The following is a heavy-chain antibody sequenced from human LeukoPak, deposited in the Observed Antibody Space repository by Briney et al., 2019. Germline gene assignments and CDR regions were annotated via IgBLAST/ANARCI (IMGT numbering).Heavy chain of an antibody. J-gene: IGHJ4*02. D-gene: IGHD2-21*02. CDR2: ISSSSSYI. CDR1: GFTFSSYS. Sequence: GGSLRLSCSASGFTFSSYSMNWVRQAPGKGLEWVSSISSSSSYIYYADLVKGRFTISRDNAKNSLYLQMNSLRAEDTAVYYCARALSEGVTGTALGFDFDYWGQGTLVTVSS. CDR3: ARALSEGVTGTALGFDFDY. V-gene: IGHV3-21*01.